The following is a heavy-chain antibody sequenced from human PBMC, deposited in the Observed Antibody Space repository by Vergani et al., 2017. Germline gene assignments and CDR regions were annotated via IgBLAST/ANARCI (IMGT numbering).Heavy chain of an antibody. Sequence: QVQLQESGPGLVKPSETLSLTCTVSGGSISSYYWSWIRQPPGKGLEWIGYIYYSGSTNYNPSLKSRVTISVDTSKNQFSLKLSSVTAADTAVYYCARDLRRGGNSNYAFDIWGQGTMVTASS. CDR1: GGSISSYY. CDR2: IYYSGST. CDR3: ARDLRRGGNSNYAFDI. V-gene: IGHV4-59*12. D-gene: IGHD4-23*01. J-gene: IGHJ3*02.